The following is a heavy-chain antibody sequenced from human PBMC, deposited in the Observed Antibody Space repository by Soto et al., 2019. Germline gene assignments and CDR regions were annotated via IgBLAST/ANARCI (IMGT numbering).Heavy chain of an antibody. CDR2: IYYSGST. Sequence: SETLSLTCTVSGGSISSYYWSWIRQPPGKGLEWIGYIYYSGSTNYNPSLKSRVTISVDTSKNQFSLKLSSVTAADTAVYYCARAPYDGYAEFDYWGQGTLVTVSS. D-gene: IGHD5-12*01. J-gene: IGHJ4*02. CDR3: ARAPYDGYAEFDY. V-gene: IGHV4-59*01. CDR1: GGSISSYY.